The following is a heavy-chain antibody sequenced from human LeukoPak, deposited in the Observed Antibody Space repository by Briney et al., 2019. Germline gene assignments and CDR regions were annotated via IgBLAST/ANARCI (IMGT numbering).Heavy chain of an antibody. V-gene: IGHV4-30-4*01. Sequence: PSETLSLTCNVSGGSISSGAYYWSWIRQHPGKGLEWIGYIYYSGSTYYNPSLKSRITISVDTSKNQFSPKLSSVTAADTAVYYCARHTVVGPATLDAFDIWGQGTLVTVSS. D-gene: IGHD2-15*01. CDR3: ARHTVVGPATLDAFDI. J-gene: IGHJ3*02. CDR1: GGSISSGAYY. CDR2: IYYSGST.